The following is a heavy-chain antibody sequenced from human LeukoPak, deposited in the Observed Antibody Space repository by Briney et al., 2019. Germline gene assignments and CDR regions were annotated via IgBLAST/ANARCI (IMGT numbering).Heavy chain of an antibody. V-gene: IGHV3-21*06. Sequence: GGSLRLSCAASGFTFSNYSMNWVRQAPGKGLEWVSFITRSSSYIYYADSVKGRFTMSRENAKNSLYLQMNNLRVEDTAVYYCARSGSGSYFEDYWGQGTLVTVSS. CDR2: ITRSSSYI. CDR3: ARSGSGSYFEDY. D-gene: IGHD3-10*01. J-gene: IGHJ4*02. CDR1: GFTFSNYS.